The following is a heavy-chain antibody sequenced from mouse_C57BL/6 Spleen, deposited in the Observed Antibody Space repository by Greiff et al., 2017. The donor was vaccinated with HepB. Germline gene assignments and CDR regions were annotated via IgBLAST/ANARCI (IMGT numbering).Heavy chain of an antibody. Sequence: VQLQQSGAELVRPGASVKLSCTASGFNIKDYYMHWVKQRPEQGLEWIGRIDPEDGDTEYAPKFQGKATMTADTSSNTAYLQLSSLTSEDTAVYYSTTPYEGYYEAYWGHGSLVTVSA. V-gene: IGHV14-1*01. CDR2: IDPEDGDT. D-gene: IGHD2-3*01. CDR3: TTPYEGYYEAY. J-gene: IGHJ3*01. CDR1: GFNIKDYY.